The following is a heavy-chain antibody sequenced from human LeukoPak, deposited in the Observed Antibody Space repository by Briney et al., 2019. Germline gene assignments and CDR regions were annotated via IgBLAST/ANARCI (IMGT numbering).Heavy chain of an antibody. Sequence: GGSLRLSCAASGFTFSSYAMHWVRQAPGKGLEWVAVISYDGSNKYYADSVKGRFTISRDNSKSTLYLQMNSLRAEDTAVYYCARTPKDYYYYMDVWGKGTTVTVSS. CDR2: ISYDGSNK. J-gene: IGHJ6*03. V-gene: IGHV3-30*04. CDR3: ARTPKDYYYYMDV. CDR1: GFTFSSYA.